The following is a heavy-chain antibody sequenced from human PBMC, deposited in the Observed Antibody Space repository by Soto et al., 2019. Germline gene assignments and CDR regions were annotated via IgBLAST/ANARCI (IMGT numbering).Heavy chain of an antibody. D-gene: IGHD2-2*01. V-gene: IGHV1-69*02. Sequence: QVHLVQSGAEVKKPGSSVKVSCKAAGGTFSTYTLIWVRQAPGQGLEWMGRIIPMLTVTNSAQKFQGRVILTADKSTNTAFMELTSLRSDDTAVYYCSIGSWSAETFDVWGQGTMVTVSS. CDR1: GGTFSTYT. J-gene: IGHJ3*01. CDR3: SIGSWSAETFDV. CDR2: IIPMLTVT.